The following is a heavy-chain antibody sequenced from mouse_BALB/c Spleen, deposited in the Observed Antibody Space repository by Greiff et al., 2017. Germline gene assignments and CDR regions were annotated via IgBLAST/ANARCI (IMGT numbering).Heavy chain of an antibody. J-gene: IGHJ2*01. Sequence: VQGVESGPGLVQPSQSLSITCTVSGFSLTSYGVHWVRQSPGKGLEWLGVIWSGGSTDYNAAFISRLSISKDNSKSQVFFKMNSLQANDTAIYYCARNKEITTAYFDYWGQGTTLTVSS. V-gene: IGHV2-2*02. D-gene: IGHD1-2*01. CDR3: ARNKEITTAYFDY. CDR1: GFSLTSYG. CDR2: IWSGGST.